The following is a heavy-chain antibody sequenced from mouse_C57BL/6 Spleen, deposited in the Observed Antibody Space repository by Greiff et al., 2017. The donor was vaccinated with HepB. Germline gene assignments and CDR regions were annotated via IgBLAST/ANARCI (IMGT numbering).Heavy chain of an antibody. CDR1: GFTFSDYG. J-gene: IGHJ2*01. D-gene: IGHD1-1*01. CDR3: AKHYDGSSYGYFDY. V-gene: IGHV5-17*01. CDR2: ISSGSSTI. Sequence: EVQLVESGGGLVQPGGSLKLSCAASGFTFSDYGMHWVRQAPEKGLEWVAYISSGSSTIYYADTVKGRFTISRDNAKNTLFLQMTSLRSEDTAMYYCAKHYDGSSYGYFDYWGQGTTLTVSS.